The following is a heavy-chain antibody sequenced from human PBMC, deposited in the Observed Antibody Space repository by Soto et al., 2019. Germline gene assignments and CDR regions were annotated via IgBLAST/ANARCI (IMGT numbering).Heavy chain of an antibody. V-gene: IGHV4-39*01. Sequence: SETLSVTCIVSNGSISSRSSYWGWIRQTPGKGLEWIGSIYYIGNTYYNPSLKSRVTISIDTSKTQFSLKMNSVTAAATAVYFCGGQGYGAKGYYYEYWGQGALVIVSA. CDR3: GGQGYGAKGYYYEY. J-gene: IGHJ4*02. CDR2: IYYIGNT. CDR1: NGSISSRSSY. D-gene: IGHD2-15*01.